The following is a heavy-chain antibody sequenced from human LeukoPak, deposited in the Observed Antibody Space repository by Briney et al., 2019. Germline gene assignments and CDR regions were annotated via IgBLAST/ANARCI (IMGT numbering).Heavy chain of an antibody. CDR3: ARVNLWFGELAFDY. D-gene: IGHD3-10*01. Sequence: GASVKVSCKASGYTFTSYDINWVRQATGQGLEWMGWMNPNSGNTGYAQKFQGRVTMTRNTSIGTAYMELSSLRSEDTAVYYCARVNLWFGELAFDYWGQGTLVTVSS. J-gene: IGHJ4*02. CDR1: GYTFTSYD. V-gene: IGHV1-8*01. CDR2: MNPNSGNT.